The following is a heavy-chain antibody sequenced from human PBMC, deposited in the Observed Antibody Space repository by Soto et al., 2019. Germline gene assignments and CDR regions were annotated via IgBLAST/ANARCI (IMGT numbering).Heavy chain of an antibody. D-gene: IGHD1-20*01. CDR2: ISPIYGDT. Sequence: GASVKVSCKASGGPFSSYSFRWVRQTPGQRLEWMGGISPIYGDTNYAQTFQGRVTITTDTSASTAYLELSSLRSEDTAVYYCASDTITGILDYW. CDR3: ASDTITGILDY. CDR1: GGPFSSYS. V-gene: IGHV1-69*05. J-gene: IGHJ4*01.